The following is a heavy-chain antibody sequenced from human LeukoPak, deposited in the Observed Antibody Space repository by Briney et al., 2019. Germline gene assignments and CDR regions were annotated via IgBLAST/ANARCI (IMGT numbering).Heavy chain of an antibody. J-gene: IGHJ4*02. V-gene: IGHV3-9*03. CDR1: GFTFDDYA. CDR2: TSWNSGSI. D-gene: IGHD3-3*01. Sequence: GGSLRLSCAASGFTFDDYAMHWVRQAPGKGLEWASGTSWNSGSIGYADSVKGRFTISRDNAKNSLYLQMNSLRAEDMALYYCAKDDDDFWSGYYFEYWGQGTLVTVSS. CDR3: AKDDDDFWSGYYFEY.